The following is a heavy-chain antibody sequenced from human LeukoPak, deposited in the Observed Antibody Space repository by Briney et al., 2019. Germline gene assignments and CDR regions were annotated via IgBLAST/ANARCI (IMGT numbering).Heavy chain of an antibody. D-gene: IGHD3-10*01. Sequence: PGGSLRLSCAVSEFSFSDYGMHWVRQAPGKGLEWVATISHDGRNKNYADSVKGRFTISRDNSQNTLYLQMSSLRTEDTAVYNCAKDWGRRFASGSSYLDNWGQGTLVTVSS. J-gene: IGHJ4*02. CDR1: EFSFSDYG. V-gene: IGHV3-30*18. CDR2: ISHDGRNK. CDR3: AKDWGRRFASGSSYLDN.